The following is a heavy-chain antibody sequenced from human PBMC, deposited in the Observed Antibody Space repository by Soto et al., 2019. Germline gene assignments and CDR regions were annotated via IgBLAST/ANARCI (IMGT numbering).Heavy chain of an antibody. Sequence: QVQLVQSGAEVKKSGASVKVSCKASGYTFSDYFIQWLRQAPGQGLEWVAWINPKTAATNYAKKFQDRVTLTSDTSFSTAYLELTRLRPADTAVYYCARIKWGLDYYSGMDVWGQGTAVTVSS. J-gene: IGHJ6*02. D-gene: IGHD1-26*01. V-gene: IGHV1-2*02. CDR1: GYTFSDYF. CDR3: ARIKWGLDYYSGMDV. CDR2: INPKTAAT.